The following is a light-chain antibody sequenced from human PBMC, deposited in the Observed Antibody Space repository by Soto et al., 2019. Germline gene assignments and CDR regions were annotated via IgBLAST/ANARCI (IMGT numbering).Light chain of an antibody. J-gene: IGLJ2*01. CDR1: SSNIGAYYD. CDR2: RNN. V-gene: IGLV1-40*01. Sequence: QLVLTQPPSVSGAPGQRVTISCTGTSSNIGAYYDVNWYQIVPGKAPKLLISRNNNRPSGVPDRFSGSKSDTSASLAITGLQSEDEAEYYCQSFDTALSSSIFGGGTKVTVL. CDR3: QSFDTALSSSI.